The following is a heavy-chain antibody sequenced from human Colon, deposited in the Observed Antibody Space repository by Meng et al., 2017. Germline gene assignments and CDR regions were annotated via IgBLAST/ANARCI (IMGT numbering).Heavy chain of an antibody. D-gene: IGHD1-7*01. V-gene: IGHV4-61*01. CDR2: VDYSGNT. Sequence: QVPESAPCLLGPSETLSLTCADSGGYVSSGSHYWSSIRQPPGKALEFIAYVDYSGNTNYNPSLKGRVDISVDTSKNQFYLSLFSVTAADTAVYYCGRDQGRELINHWGQGTLVTVSS. CDR3: GRDQGRELINH. CDR1: GGYVSSGSHY. J-gene: IGHJ4*02.